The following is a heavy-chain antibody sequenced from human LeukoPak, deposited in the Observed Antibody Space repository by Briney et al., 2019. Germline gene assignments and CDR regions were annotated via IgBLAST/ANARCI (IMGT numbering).Heavy chain of an antibody. CDR3: ARTMSRSTKWFDP. CDR1: GGSISSYY. Sequence: SETLSVTCTVSGGSISSYYWSWIRQPPGKGLEWIGYIYYSGSTNYNPSLKSRVTISVDTSKNQFSLKLSSVTAADTAVYYCARTMSRSTKWFDPWGQGTLVTVSS. V-gene: IGHV4-59*08. J-gene: IGHJ5*02. D-gene: IGHD5/OR15-5a*01. CDR2: IYYSGST.